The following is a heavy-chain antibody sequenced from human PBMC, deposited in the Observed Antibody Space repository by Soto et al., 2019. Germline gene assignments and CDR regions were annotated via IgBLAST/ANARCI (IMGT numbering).Heavy chain of an antibody. V-gene: IGHV3-7*01. J-gene: IGHJ4*02. CDR1: GLTFSSYW. Sequence: EVQLVESGGGLVQPGGSLRLSCAASGLTFSSYWMSWVRQAPGKGLEWVANIKEDGSEKYYVDSVKGRFANSRDNAKNSLYLQINSLRAEDTAVYYCARDRWLGHWGQGTLVTVSS. CDR2: IKEDGSEK. D-gene: IGHD6-19*01. CDR3: ARDRWLGH.